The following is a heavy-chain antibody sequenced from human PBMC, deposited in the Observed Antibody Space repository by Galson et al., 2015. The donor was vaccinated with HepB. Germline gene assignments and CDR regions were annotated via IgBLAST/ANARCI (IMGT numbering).Heavy chain of an antibody. CDR3: ARDPGFPRYYYYYMDV. D-gene: IGHD3-10*01. V-gene: IGHV3-33*08. J-gene: IGHJ6*03. CDR2: IWYDGSNK. Sequence: SLRLSCAASGFTFSSYWMSWVRQAPGKGLEWVAVIWYDGSNKNYADSVKGRFTISRDNSKNTLYLQMNSLRAEDTAVYYCARDPGFPRYYYYYMDVWGKGTTVTVSS. CDR1: GFTFSSYW.